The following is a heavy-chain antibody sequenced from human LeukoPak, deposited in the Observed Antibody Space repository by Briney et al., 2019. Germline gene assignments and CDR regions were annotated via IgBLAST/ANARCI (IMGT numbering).Heavy chain of an antibody. CDR1: GGSISSSNW. J-gene: IGHJ3*02. D-gene: IGHD6-19*01. Sequence: SGTLSLTCAVSGGSISSSNWWNWVRQPPGRGLEWIGEIHHSGSTNHNPSLKSRVTISVDKSKNQFSLKLSSVTAADTAVYYCARGGCNSGWWNAFDIWGQGTMVTVSS. V-gene: IGHV4-4*02. CDR2: IHHSGST. CDR3: ARGGCNSGWWNAFDI.